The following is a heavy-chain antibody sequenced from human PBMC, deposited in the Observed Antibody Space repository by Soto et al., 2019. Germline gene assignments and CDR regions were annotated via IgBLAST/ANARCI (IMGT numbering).Heavy chain of an antibody. J-gene: IGHJ4*02. CDR1: GDSITSNSYF. Sequence: SETLSLTCTVSGDSITSNSYFWAWIRQPPGKGLEWIGSIYYSGSTYYNPSLKSRVTISVDTSTNQFSLKLSYVTAADTAVYYCARRYGPGFDYWGQGTLVTVSS. CDR2: IYYSGST. D-gene: IGHD4-17*01. CDR3: ARRYGPGFDY. V-gene: IGHV4-39*01.